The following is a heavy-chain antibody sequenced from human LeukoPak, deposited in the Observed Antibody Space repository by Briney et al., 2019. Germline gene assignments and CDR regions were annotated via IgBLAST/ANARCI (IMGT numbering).Heavy chain of an antibody. CDR2: VHYSGST. CDR1: GGSISSITSLTYY. Sequence: SETLSLTCIVSGGSISSITSLTYYWNWIRQSPGTGLEWIGSVHYSGSTYYNPSLKSRVTISVDTSKNQFSLKLSSVTAADTAVYYCARHGGGASILWFGELSSRWFDPWGQGTLVTVSS. J-gene: IGHJ5*02. D-gene: IGHD3-10*01. CDR3: ARHGGGASILWFGELSSRWFDP. V-gene: IGHV4-39*01.